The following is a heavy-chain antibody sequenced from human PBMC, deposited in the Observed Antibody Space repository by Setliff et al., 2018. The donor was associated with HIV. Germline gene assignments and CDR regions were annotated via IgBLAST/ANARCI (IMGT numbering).Heavy chain of an antibody. CDR3: ASQFGAYDSSGYEHDAFNI. V-gene: IGHV1-2*06. D-gene: IGHD3-22*01. CDR1: GYTFSDYY. CDR2: INPNTGGT. J-gene: IGHJ3*02. Sequence: ASVKVSCKASGYTFSDYYIHWVRQAPGQGFEWMGRINPNTGGTKFAQKFQGSVTMTRDTSISTAYMELRRLRSDDTAVYYCASQFGAYDSSGYEHDAFNIWGQGTMGTV.